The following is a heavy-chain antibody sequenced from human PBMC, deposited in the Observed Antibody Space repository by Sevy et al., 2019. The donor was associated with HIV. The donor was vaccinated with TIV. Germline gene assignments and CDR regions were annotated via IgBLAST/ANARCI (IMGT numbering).Heavy chain of an antibody. CDR3: TTVVVRDYYDSSGYYHDY. V-gene: IGHV3-15*07. J-gene: IGHJ4*02. D-gene: IGHD3-22*01. CDR1: GFTFSNAW. Sequence: GGSLRLSCAASGFTFSNAWMNWVRQAPGKGLEWVGRIKSKTDVGTTDDVAHVKGRVTITREDSKNTLYLQMNSLKTEDTAVYYCTTVVVRDYYDSSGYYHDYWGQRTLVTVSS. CDR2: IKSKTDVGTT.